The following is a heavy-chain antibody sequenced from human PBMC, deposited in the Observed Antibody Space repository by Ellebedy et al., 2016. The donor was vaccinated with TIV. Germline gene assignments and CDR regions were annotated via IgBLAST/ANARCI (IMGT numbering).Heavy chain of an antibody. CDR3: ALVAATRDY. V-gene: IGHV3-23*01. CDR2: IHANGGDT. D-gene: IGHD2-15*01. Sequence: GESLKISCAVSGFTFSTHAMTWVRQAPGKGLEWVSSIHANGGDTYYADSVKGRITISRDNSKHTLYLQMSSLRVEDTAVNYCALVAATRDYWGQGTLVTVSS. J-gene: IGHJ4*02. CDR1: GFTFSTHA.